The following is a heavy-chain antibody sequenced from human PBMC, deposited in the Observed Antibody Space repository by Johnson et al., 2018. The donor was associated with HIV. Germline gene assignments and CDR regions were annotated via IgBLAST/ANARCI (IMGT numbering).Heavy chain of an antibody. CDR2: ISYDGSST. Sequence: VQLVESGGGVVQPGRSLRLSCAASGFTFSSYAMHWVRQAPGKGLEWVAVISYDGSSTYYGDSVKGRFTISRDNSKNTLYLQMNSLRTEDTAVYYCATEYFDIWGQGTMVTVSS. J-gene: IGHJ3*02. V-gene: IGHV3-30*04. CDR1: GFTFSSYA. CDR3: ATEYFDI. D-gene: IGHD2/OR15-2a*01.